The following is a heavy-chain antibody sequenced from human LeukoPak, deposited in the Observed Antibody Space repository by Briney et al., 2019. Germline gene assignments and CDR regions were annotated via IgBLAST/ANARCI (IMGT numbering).Heavy chain of an antibody. V-gene: IGHV4-39*01. D-gene: IGHD6-13*01. CDR3: ARQGLSSSWYYYYYMDV. Sequence: PSETLSLTCTVSGGSISSSSYYWGWIRQPPGKGLEWIGSIYYSGSTYYNPSLKSRVTISVDTSKNQFSLKLSSVTAADTAVYYCARQGLSSSWYYYYYMDVWGKGTTVTVSS. CDR2: IYYSGST. J-gene: IGHJ6*03. CDR1: GGSISSSSYY.